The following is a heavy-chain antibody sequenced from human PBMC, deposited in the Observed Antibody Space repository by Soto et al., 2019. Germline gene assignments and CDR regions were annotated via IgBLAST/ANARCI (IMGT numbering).Heavy chain of an antibody. V-gene: IGHV3-23*01. CDR1: GFSFSSYA. CDR2: ISVSGGNT. J-gene: IGHJ4*02. Sequence: GGSLRLSCAASGFSFSSYAMSWVRQAPGKGLEWVSGISVSGGNTYYADSVKGRFTISRDNSKNTLYLQMNNLRAEDTAVYYCADGGEWSFNFVYWRPGTQVTLS. CDR3: ADGGEWSFNFVY. D-gene: IGHD3-3*01.